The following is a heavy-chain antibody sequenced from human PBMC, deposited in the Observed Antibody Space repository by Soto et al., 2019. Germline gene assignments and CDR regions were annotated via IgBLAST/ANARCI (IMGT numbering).Heavy chain of an antibody. J-gene: IGHJ6*02. D-gene: IGHD4-17*01. CDR3: ARDWASTVTTWSYYYGMDV. Sequence: EVQLVESGGGLVQPGGSLRLSCAASGFTFSSYEMNWVRQAPGKGLEWVSYISSSGSTIYYADSVKGRFTISRDNAKNSLYLQMNSLRAEDTAVYYCARDWASTVTTWSYYYGMDVWGQGTTVTVSS. V-gene: IGHV3-48*03. CDR2: ISSSGSTI. CDR1: GFTFSSYE.